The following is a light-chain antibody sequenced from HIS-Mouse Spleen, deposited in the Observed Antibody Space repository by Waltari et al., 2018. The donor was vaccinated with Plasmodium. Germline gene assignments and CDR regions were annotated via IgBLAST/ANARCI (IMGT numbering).Light chain of an antibody. CDR1: ALPTKY. CDR3: YSTDSSGNHRV. J-gene: IGLJ3*02. CDR2: EDS. Sequence: SYELTQPPSVSVSPGQTARHTCSGDALPTKYAYLYQQKSGQAPVLVIYEDSKRPSGIPERFSGSSSGTMATLTISGAQVEDEADYYCYSTDSSGNHRVFGGGTKLTVL. V-gene: IGLV3-10*01.